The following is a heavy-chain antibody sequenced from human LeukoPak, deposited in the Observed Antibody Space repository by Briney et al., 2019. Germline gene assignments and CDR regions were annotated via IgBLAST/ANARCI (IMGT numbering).Heavy chain of an antibody. J-gene: IGHJ4*02. CDR2: IYHSGST. CDR1: GGSISSGGYS. CDR3: ARGDSSSWAFDY. Sequence: SQTLSLTCAVSGGSISSGGYSWSWIRQPPGKGLEWIVYIYHSGSTYYNPSLKSRVTISVDRSKNQFSLKLSSVTAAETAVYYCARGDSSSWAFDYWGQGTLVTVSS. D-gene: IGHD6-13*01. V-gene: IGHV4-30-2*01.